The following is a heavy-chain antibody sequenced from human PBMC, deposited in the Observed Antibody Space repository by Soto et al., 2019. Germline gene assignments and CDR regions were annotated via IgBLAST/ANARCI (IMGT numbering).Heavy chain of an antibody. CDR3: ARPGYYDSSGFFNFDY. CDR1: GYSFNTYW. Sequence: GESLKISCKASGYSFNTYWIGWVRQLPGKGLEWMGIIYPGDSDTRYSPSFQGQVTISADKSITTVYLQWNSLKASDTAIYYCARPGYYDSSGFFNFDYCGQGTLVTVSS. V-gene: IGHV5-51*01. J-gene: IGHJ4*02. CDR2: IYPGDSDT. D-gene: IGHD3-22*01.